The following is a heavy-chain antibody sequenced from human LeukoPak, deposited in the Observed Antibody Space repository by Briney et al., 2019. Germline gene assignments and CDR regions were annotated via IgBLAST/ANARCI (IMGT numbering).Heavy chain of an antibody. CDR2: IIPIFGIA. V-gene: IGHV1-69*04. D-gene: IGHD2-15*01. J-gene: IGHJ4*02. Sequence: ASVKVSCKASGGTFSSYAISWVRQAPGQGLEWMGRIIPIFGIANYAQKFQGRVTMTRNTSISSAYMELSSLRSEDTAVYYCARGPRYCSGGSCYSKLDYWGQGTLVTVSS. CDR1: GGTFSSYA. CDR3: ARGPRYCSGGSCYSKLDY.